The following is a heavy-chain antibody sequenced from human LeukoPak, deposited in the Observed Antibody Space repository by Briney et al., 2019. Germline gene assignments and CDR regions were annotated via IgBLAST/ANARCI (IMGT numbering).Heavy chain of an antibody. Sequence: GGSLRLSCAASGFTFSIYWMSWVRQAPGKGLEWVSNIKQDGSEKYYVDSVKGRFTISRDNAKNSLYLQMNSLRAEDTAMYYCARDSVVNDYWGQGTLVSVSS. CDR3: ARDSVVNDY. J-gene: IGHJ4*02. CDR2: IKQDGSEK. V-gene: IGHV3-7*01. CDR1: GFTFSIYW.